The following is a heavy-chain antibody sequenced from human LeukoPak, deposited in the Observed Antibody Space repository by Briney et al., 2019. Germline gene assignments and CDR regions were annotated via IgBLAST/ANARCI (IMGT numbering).Heavy chain of an antibody. CDR2: IYSSGST. D-gene: IGHD1-26*01. J-gene: IGHJ5*02. CDR1: GGSISGSY. CDR3: ARGLLGGGATEGDNWFDP. V-gene: IGHV4-59*12. Sequence: NSSETLSLTCTVSGGSISGSYWSWIRQPPGKGLEWIGYIYSSGSTDYNPSLKSRVTISVDTSRNQFSLKVTSVTAADTAVYYCARGLLGGGATEGDNWFDPWGQGTLVTVSS.